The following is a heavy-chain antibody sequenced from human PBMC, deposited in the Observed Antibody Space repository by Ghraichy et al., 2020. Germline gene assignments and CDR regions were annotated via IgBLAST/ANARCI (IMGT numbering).Heavy chain of an antibody. D-gene: IGHD4-17*01. CDR2: ISGSINII. CDR3: ARGNYGDYVRYFDY. V-gene: IGHV3-48*02. J-gene: IGHJ4*02. Sequence: GGSLRLSCAASGFTFSSYSMIWVRQAPGKGPEWVSYISGSINIIYYGDSVKGRFTISRDNARNSLYLQMNGLRDEDTAIYHCARGNYGDYVRYFDYWGQGTLVTVSA. CDR1: GFTFSSYS.